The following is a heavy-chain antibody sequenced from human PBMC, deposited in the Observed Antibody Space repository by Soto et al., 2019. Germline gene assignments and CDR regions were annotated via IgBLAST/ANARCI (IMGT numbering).Heavy chain of an antibody. V-gene: IGHV3-74*01. CDR1: GFTFSSHW. D-gene: IGHD3-16*01. J-gene: IGHJ4*02. CDR2: IKTDGSTT. Sequence: SLRLSCAASGFTFSSHWMHWVRQAPGKGLMWVSHIKTDGSTTNYADSVKGRFIISRDNTKNTLYLQMNSLRAEDTAVYYCARDYVSGSSDSWGPGTLVTVSS. CDR3: ARDYVSGSSDS.